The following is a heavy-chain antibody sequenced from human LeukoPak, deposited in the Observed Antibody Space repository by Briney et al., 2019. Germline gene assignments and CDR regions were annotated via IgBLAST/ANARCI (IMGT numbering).Heavy chain of an antibody. CDR1: GFTFSSYS. V-gene: IGHV3-21*01. J-gene: IGHJ4*02. CDR3: ARLALQYCSSTSCSY. Sequence: GGSLRLSCAASGFTFSSYSMNWVRQAPGKGLEWVSSISSSSSYIYYADSVKGRFTISRDNAKNSLYLQMNSLRAEDTAVYYCARLALQYCSSTSCSYWGQGTLVTVSS. CDR2: ISSSSSYI. D-gene: IGHD2-2*01.